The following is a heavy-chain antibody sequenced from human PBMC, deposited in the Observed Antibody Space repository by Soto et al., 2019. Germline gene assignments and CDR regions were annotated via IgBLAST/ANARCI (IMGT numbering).Heavy chain of an antibody. V-gene: IGHV1-69*01. CDR3: ARGRGYSGDDHYYYFDMDV. J-gene: IGHJ6*02. Sequence: QVQLVQSGAEVNKPASSVKVSCKASGGTFNNYPITWVRQSPGEGLEWMGGSIPIFGTANYAQNFQGRVTMSVDESTSTAYMEMSSLRSEDTAVYYCARGRGYSGDDHYYYFDMDVWGQGTTVTVSS. CDR2: SIPIFGTA. CDR1: GGTFNNYP. D-gene: IGHD5-12*01.